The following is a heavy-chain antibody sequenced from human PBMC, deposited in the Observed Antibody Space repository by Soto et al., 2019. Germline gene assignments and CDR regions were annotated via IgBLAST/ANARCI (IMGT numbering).Heavy chain of an antibody. CDR2: IYHIGRT. J-gene: IGHJ5*01. CDR1: GDFIGGGGYY. CDR3: ARGVRPYS. Sequence: LSLTCTVSGDFIGGGGYYWNWIRHHPGKGLEWIGYIYHIGRTYYNPSLKSRVTISVDTSNNNFSLKLNSVTAADTAVYYCARGVRPYSGGQGNLVTVSA. V-gene: IGHV4-31*03.